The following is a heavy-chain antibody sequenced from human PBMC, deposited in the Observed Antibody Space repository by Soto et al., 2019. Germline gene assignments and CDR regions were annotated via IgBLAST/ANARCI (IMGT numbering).Heavy chain of an antibody. Sequence: EVQLVESGGGLVQPGGSLRLSCAGSGFTFSTYSMDWVRQAPGKGLEWISYISGSGGTIYYVDSVKGRFTVSRDNAKNSLYLQMSSLRDEDTAVYYCVRDAGSLGYWGQGTLVTVSS. CDR1: GFTFSTYS. CDR2: ISGSGGTI. J-gene: IGHJ4*02. V-gene: IGHV3-48*02. CDR3: VRDAGSLGY.